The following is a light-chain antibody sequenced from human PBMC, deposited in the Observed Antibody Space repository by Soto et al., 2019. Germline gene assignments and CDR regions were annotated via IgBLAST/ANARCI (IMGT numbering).Light chain of an antibody. CDR1: SNDVGSDNL. CDR2: EGS. CDR3: CSYAGSSTFV. J-gene: IGLJ2*01. Sequence: QSALTQPASVSGSPGQSITISCTGTSNDVGSDNLVSWYQQHPGKAPKLMIYEGSKRPSGVSNRFSGSKSDNTASLTISGLQAEDEADYYCCSYAGSSTFVFGGGTKVTVL. V-gene: IGLV2-23*01.